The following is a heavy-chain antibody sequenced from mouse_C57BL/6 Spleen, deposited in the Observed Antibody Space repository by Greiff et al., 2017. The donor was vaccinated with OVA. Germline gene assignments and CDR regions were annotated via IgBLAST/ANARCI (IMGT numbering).Heavy chain of an antibody. J-gene: IGHJ4*01. Sequence: VQLKESGAELVRPGASVKLSCTASGFNIKDYYMHWVKQRPEQGLEWIGRIDPEDGDTEYPPKFQGKATMTADTASNTAYLQLSSLTSEDTAVYYCTFYGSSYGRAMDYWGQGPSVTVSS. CDR1: GFNIKDYY. CDR3: TFYGSSYGRAMDY. V-gene: IGHV14-1*01. CDR2: IDPEDGDT. D-gene: IGHD1-1*01.